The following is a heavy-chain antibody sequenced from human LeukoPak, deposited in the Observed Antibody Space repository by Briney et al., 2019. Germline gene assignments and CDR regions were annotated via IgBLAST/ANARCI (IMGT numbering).Heavy chain of an antibody. CDR2: IYYSGST. J-gene: IGHJ6*02. Sequence: SETLSLTCTVSGGYISSYYWSWIRQPPGKGLEWIGYIYYSGSTNYNPSLKSRVTISVDTSKNQFSLKLSSATAADTAVYYCARRPGWYYGMDVWGQGTTVTVSS. CDR3: ARRPGWYYGMDV. CDR1: GGYISSYY. V-gene: IGHV4-59*01.